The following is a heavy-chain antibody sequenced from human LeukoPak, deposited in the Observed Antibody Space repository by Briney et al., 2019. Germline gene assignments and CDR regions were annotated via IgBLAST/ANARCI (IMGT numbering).Heavy chain of an antibody. V-gene: IGHV4-4*07. CDR3: ARASIAAADTVWFDL. CDR1: GGSISSYY. J-gene: IGHJ5*02. D-gene: IGHD6-13*01. Sequence: PSETLSLTCTVSGGSISSYYWSWIRQPAGKGLEWIGRIYTSGSTNYNPSLKSRVTISVDKSKNQFSLKLSSVTAADTAVYYCARASIAAADTVWFDLWGQGTLVTVSS. CDR2: IYTSGST.